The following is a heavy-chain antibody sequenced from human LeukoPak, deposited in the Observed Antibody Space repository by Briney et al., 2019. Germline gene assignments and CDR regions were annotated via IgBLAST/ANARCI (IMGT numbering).Heavy chain of an antibody. D-gene: IGHD3-9*01. V-gene: IGHV3-30*02. J-gene: IGHJ6*03. CDR3: ARQYTIFIYYYMDV. CDR1: GFTFSSYG. Sequence: PGGSLRLSCAASGFTFSSYGMHWVRQAPGKGLEWVAFIRYDGSNKYYADSVKGRFTISRDNSKNTLYLQMNSLRAEDTAVYYCARQYTIFIYYYMDVWGKGTTVTISS. CDR2: IRYDGSNK.